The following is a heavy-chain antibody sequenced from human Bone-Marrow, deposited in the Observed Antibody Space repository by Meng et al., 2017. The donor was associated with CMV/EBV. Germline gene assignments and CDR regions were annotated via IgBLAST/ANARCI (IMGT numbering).Heavy chain of an antibody. Sequence: ASVKVSCKASGYTFTSYDINWVRQATGQGLEWMGWMNPNSGNTGYAQKFQGRVTMTRNTSISTAYMELSSLRSEDTAVYYCARSFISGSYDGDDAFDIWGQGTMVTVSS. CDR2: MNPNSGNT. CDR1: GYTFTSYD. V-gene: IGHV1-8*01. CDR3: ARSFISGSYDGDDAFDI. J-gene: IGHJ3*02. D-gene: IGHD1-26*01.